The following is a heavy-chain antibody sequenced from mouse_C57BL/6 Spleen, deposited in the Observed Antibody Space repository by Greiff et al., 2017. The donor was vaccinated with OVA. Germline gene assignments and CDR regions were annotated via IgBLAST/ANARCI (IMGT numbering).Heavy chain of an antibody. D-gene: IGHD1-1*01. CDR1: GYTFTSYW. J-gene: IGHJ2*01. CDR2: IYPGNSDT. CDR3: TRSSSITTVVAWDY. V-gene: IGHV1-5*01. Sequence: EVQLQQSGTVLARPGASVKMSCKTSGYTFTSYWMHWVKQRPGQGLEWIGAIYPGNSDTSYNQKFKGKAKLTAVTSASTAYMELSSLTNEDSAVYYCTRSSSITTVVAWDYWGQGTTRTVSS.